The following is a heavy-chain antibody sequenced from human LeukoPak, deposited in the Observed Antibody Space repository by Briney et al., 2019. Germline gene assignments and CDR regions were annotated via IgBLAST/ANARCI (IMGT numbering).Heavy chain of an antibody. CDR1: GYTFTGYY. D-gene: IGHD1-26*01. V-gene: IGHV1-2*02. CDR3: ARDFGSVGATFYYYYMDV. Sequence: ASVKVSCKASGYTFTGYYMHWVRQAPGQGLEWMGWINPNSGGTNYAQKFQGRVTMTRDTSISTAYMELSRLRSDDTAVYYCARDFGSVGATFYYYYMDVWGKGTTVTVSS. CDR2: INPNSGGT. J-gene: IGHJ6*03.